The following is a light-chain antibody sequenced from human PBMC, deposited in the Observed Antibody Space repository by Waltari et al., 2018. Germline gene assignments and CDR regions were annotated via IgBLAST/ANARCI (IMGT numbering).Light chain of an antibody. J-gene: IGLJ2*01. CDR2: EVS. V-gene: IGLV2-23*02. Sequence: QSALTQPASVSGSPGQSITISCPGTSSDVGSYNLVSWYQQHPGKAPKLMIYEVSKRPSGFPNRFSAPRPANTASLTTPGPQPKDKADYYCCSNQGSSTGLSGGGPKLTVL. CDR1: SSDVGSYNL. CDR3: CSNQGSSTGL.